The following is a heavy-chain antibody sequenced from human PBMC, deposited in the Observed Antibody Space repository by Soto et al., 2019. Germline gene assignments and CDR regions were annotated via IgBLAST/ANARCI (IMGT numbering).Heavy chain of an antibody. Sequence: SETLSLTCTISGGSVTSGSYYWSWIRQPPGKGLEWIGYIYYSGSIDYNPSLTSRVTISADTSKTQFSLMMSSVTAADTAVYYCARYSSSSVFDYWGQGILVTVYS. D-gene: IGHD6-6*01. CDR3: ARYSSSSVFDY. J-gene: IGHJ4*02. V-gene: IGHV4-61*01. CDR1: GGSVTSGSYY. CDR2: IYYSGSI.